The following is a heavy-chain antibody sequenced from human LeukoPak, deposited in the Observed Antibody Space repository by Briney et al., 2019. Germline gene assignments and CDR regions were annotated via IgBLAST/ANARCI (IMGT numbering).Heavy chain of an antibody. CDR2: IIPILGIA. D-gene: IGHD1-26*01. J-gene: IGHJ4*02. Sequence: ASVEVSFKASGGTFSSYAISWVRQAPGQGLEWMGRIIPILGIANYAQKFQGRVTITADKSTSTAYMELSSLRSEDTAVYYCARTGATLGANDYWGQGTLVTVSS. CDR1: GGTFSSYA. CDR3: ARTGATLGANDY. V-gene: IGHV1-69*04.